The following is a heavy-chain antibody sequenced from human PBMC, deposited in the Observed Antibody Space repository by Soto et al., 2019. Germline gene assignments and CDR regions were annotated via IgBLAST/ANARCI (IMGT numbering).Heavy chain of an antibody. CDR3: ARAPLTIFGVVPPPAEYYYYGMDV. D-gene: IGHD3-3*01. J-gene: IGHJ6*02. CDR2: IYYSGST. CDR1: GGSISSYY. Sequence: PSETLSLTCTVSGGSISSYYWSWIRQPPGKGLEWIGYIYYSGSTYYNPSLKSRVTISVDTSKNQFSLKLSSVTAADTAVYYCARAPLTIFGVVPPPAEYYYYGMDVWGQGTTVTVSS. V-gene: IGHV4-59*08.